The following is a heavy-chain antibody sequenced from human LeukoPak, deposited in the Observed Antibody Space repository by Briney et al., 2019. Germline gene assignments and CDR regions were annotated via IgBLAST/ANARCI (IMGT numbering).Heavy chain of an antibody. CDR3: ARVDTAMDLPYYFDY. J-gene: IGHJ4*02. Sequence: ASVKVSCKASGYTFTGYYMHWVRQAPGQGLEWMGWINPNSGGTNYAQKFQGRVTMTRDTSISTAYMELSRLRSDDTAVYYCARVDTAMDLPYYFDYWGQGTLVTVSS. CDR2: INPNSGGT. CDR1: GYTFTGYY. D-gene: IGHD5-18*01. V-gene: IGHV1-2*02.